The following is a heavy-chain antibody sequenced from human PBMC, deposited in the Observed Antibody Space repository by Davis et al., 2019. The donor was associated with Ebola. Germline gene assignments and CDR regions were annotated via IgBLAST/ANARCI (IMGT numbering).Heavy chain of an antibody. Sequence: GESLKISCAASGFTVSSNYMSWVRQAPGKGLEWVSVIYSGGSTYYADSVKGRFTISRDNSKNTLYLQMNSLRAEDTAVYYCLVVADAFDIWGQGTMVTVSS. CDR2: IYSGGST. J-gene: IGHJ3*02. CDR1: GFTVSSNY. V-gene: IGHV3-53*01. D-gene: IGHD2-15*01. CDR3: LVVADAFDI.